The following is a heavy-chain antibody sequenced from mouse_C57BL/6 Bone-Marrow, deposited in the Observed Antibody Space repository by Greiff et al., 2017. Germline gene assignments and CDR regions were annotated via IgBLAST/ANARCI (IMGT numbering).Heavy chain of an antibody. CDR1: GYTFTSYW. D-gene: IGHD2-4*01. J-gene: IGHJ3*01. V-gene: IGHV1-69*01. CDR3: ARKGIYDYDGGFAY. CDR2: IDPSDSYT. Sequence: QVQLQQPGAELVMPGASVKLSCKASGYTFTSYWMHWVKQRPGQGLEWIGEIDPSDSYTNYNQKFKGKSTLTVDKSSSAAYMQLSSLTSEDSAVYYGARKGIYDYDGGFAYWGQGTLVTVSA.